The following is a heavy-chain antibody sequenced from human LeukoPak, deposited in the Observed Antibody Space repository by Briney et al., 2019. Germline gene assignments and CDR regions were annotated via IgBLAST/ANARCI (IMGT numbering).Heavy chain of an antibody. CDR1: GFTFDDYG. J-gene: IGHJ4*02. Sequence: PGGSLRLSCAASGFTFDDYGMSWVRQAPGKGLEWVSGINWNGGSTGYADSVKGRSTVSRDNAKNSLYLQMNSLRAEDTALYYCARDRRWELLAFDYWGQGTLVTVSS. D-gene: IGHD1-26*01. CDR2: INWNGGST. V-gene: IGHV3-20*04. CDR3: ARDRRWELLAFDY.